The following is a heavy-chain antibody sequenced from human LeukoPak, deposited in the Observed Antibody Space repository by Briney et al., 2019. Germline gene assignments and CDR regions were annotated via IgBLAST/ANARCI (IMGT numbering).Heavy chain of an antibody. D-gene: IGHD2-21*01. Sequence: GGSLRLSCAASGFTFSSYSMNWVRQAPGKGLEWVSYISSSSSTIYYADSVKGRFTISRDNAKNSLYLQMNSLKAEATAVYYCARGCGDFDYWGQGTLVTVSS. CDR3: ARGCGDFDY. CDR1: GFTFSSYS. CDR2: ISSSSSTI. V-gene: IGHV3-48*01. J-gene: IGHJ4*02.